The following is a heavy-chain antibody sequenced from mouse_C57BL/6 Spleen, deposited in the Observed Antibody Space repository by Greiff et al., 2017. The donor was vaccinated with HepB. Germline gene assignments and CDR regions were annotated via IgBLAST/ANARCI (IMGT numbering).Heavy chain of an antibody. CDR2: IHPNSGST. CDR1: GYTFTSYW. CDR3: ARSDSDWYFDV. J-gene: IGHJ1*03. Sequence: QVQLKQPGAELVKPGASVKLSCKASGYTFTSYWMHWVKQRPGQGLEWIGMIHPNSGSTNYNEKFKSKATLTVDKSSSTAYMQLSSLTSEDSAVYYCARSDSDWYFDVWGTGTTVTVSS. V-gene: IGHV1-64*01. D-gene: IGHD2-13*01.